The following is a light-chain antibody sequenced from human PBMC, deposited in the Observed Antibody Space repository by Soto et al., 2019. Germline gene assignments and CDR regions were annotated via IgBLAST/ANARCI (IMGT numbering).Light chain of an antibody. CDR3: LQAASFPRT. Sequence: IQMTQSASSVSVSLGDRVTVTWGTSQSISGRLAWFQQKPGKAPKFLISHASSLQNGVPSRFSGSGYGTDFNLTINGLQTEDFATYYCLQAASFPRTFGQGTKVDIK. J-gene: IGKJ1*01. CDR1: QSISGR. V-gene: IGKV1-12*01. CDR2: HAS.